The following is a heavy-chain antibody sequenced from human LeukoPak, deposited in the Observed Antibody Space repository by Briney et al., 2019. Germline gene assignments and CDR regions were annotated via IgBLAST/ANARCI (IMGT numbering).Heavy chain of an antibody. V-gene: IGHV3-7*01. CDR2: IKQDGSEK. Sequence: GGSLRLSCAASGFTFSSYWMSWVRQAPGKGLGWVANIKQDGSEKYYVDSVKGRFTISRDNAKNSLYLQMNSLGAEDTAVYYCASPEWLPDSFDIWGQGTMVTVSS. J-gene: IGHJ3*02. CDR3: ASPEWLPDSFDI. CDR1: GFTFSSYW. D-gene: IGHD3-3*01.